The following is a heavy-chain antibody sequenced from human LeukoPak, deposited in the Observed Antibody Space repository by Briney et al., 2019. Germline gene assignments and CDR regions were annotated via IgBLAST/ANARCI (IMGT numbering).Heavy chain of an antibody. CDR3: ARVAEASSSSPEMDV. CDR1: GYTFTNYY. V-gene: IGHV1-46*01. CDR2: INPSGGST. J-gene: IGHJ6*04. D-gene: IGHD6-13*01. Sequence: ASVKVSCKASGYTFTNYYMHWVRQAPGQGLEWMGIINPSGGSTSYAQKFQGRVTMTREASTSTVYMELSSLTSEDTAVYYCARVAEASSSSPEMDVWGKGTTVTVSS.